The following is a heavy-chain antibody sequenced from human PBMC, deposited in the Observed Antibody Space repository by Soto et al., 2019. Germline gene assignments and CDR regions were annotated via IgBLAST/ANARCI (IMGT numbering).Heavy chain of an antibody. CDR2: INHSGST. D-gene: IGHD3-22*01. V-gene: IGHV4-34*01. CDR1: GGSISSGGYS. CDR3: ARGPITTNPRFDP. J-gene: IGHJ5*02. Sequence: SETLSLTCAVSGGSISSGGYSWSWIRQPPGKGLEWIGEINHSGSTNYNPSLKSRVTISVDTSKNQFSLKLSSVTAADTAVYYCARGPITTNPRFDPWGQGTLVTVSS.